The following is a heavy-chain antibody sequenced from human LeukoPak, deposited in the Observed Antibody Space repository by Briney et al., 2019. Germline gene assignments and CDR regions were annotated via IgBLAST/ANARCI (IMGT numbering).Heavy chain of an antibody. D-gene: IGHD1-1*01. CDR3: ALRNWVFDY. CDR2: INHYGST. V-gene: IGHV4-34*01. Sequence: SETLSLTCAVYDGSLIGYSWNWIRQPPGKGLEWIGEINHYGSTNYNPSLRSRVTISVDTSKNQFSLKLSSVTAADTAVYYCALRNWVFDYWGQGTLVTVSS. CDR1: DGSLIGYS. J-gene: IGHJ4*02.